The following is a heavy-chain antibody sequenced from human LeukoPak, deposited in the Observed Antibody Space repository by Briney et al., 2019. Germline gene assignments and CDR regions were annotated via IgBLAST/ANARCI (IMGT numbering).Heavy chain of an antibody. D-gene: IGHD3-16*01. CDR2: INHSGST. V-gene: IGHV4-34*01. J-gene: IGHJ6*03. CDR3: ARGKRGEYVWGNYYYYMDV. Sequence: GSLRLSCAASGFTFSSYSMNWIRQPPGKGLEWIGEINHSGSTNYNPSLKSRVTISVDTSKNQFSLKLSSVTAADTAVYYCARGKRGEYVWGNYYYYMDVWGKGTTVTVSS. CDR1: GFTFSSYS.